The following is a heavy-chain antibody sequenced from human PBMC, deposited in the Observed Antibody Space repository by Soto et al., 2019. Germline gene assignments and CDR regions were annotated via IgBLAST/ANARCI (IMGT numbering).Heavy chain of an antibody. D-gene: IGHD2-2*01. V-gene: IGHV4-34*01. Sequence: QVQLQQWGAGLLKPSETLSLTSAVYGGSFSGYYWTWIRQSPEKGLEWIGEVNHSGTTYYTPSLKTRVTISLHTPKNQFSLKMSSVTAADTAVYYCARGIGYCSSINCYSSRRLRFDSWGQGTLVTVSS. CDR2: VNHSGTT. CDR1: GGSFSGYY. CDR3: ARGIGYCSSINCYSSRRLRFDS. J-gene: IGHJ4*02.